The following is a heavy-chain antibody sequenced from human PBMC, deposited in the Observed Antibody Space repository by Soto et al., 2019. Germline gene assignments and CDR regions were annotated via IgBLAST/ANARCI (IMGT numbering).Heavy chain of an antibody. CDR1: GFTFSSYA. Sequence: EVPLLESGGGLVQPGGSLRLSCAASGFTFSSYAMNWVRQAPGKGLEWVSGIGGGSGGSTYYADSVKGRFTISRDNPKNTLYLQMNGLRAEDTAVDYCAKTYRSRWLLGDYWGQGTLVTVSS. J-gene: IGHJ4*02. D-gene: IGHD6-13*01. CDR3: AKTYRSRWLLGDY. CDR2: IGGGSGGST. V-gene: IGHV3-23*01.